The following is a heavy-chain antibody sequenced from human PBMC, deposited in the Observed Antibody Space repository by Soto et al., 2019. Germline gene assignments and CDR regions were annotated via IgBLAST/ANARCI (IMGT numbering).Heavy chain of an antibody. CDR1: GGSISSGDYF. Sequence: QVQLQQSGPGLVRPSQTLSLTCTVSGGSISSGDYFWSWIRQPPGKGLEWIGYTYHSGRTYYNPSLKSRVTISVGTSKNQFSLKLNSVTAADTAVYYCARDQRNYGDYDGLDYWGQGTLVTVSS. V-gene: IGHV4-30-4*01. CDR2: TYHSGRT. CDR3: ARDQRNYGDYDGLDY. D-gene: IGHD4-17*01. J-gene: IGHJ4*02.